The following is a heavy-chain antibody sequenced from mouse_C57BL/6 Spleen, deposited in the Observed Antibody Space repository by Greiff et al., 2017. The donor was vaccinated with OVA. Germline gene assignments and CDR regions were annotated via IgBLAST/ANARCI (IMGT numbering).Heavy chain of an antibody. CDR3: ARQLVYWYFDV. CDR1: GFTFSSYT. Sequence: EVQLQESGGGLVKPGGSLKLSCAASGFTFSSYTMSWVRQTPEKRLEWVATISGGGGNTYYPDSVKGRFTISRDNAKNTLYLQMSSVRSEDTALNYCARQLVYWYFDVWGTGTTVTVSS. J-gene: IGHJ1*03. CDR2: ISGGGGNT. V-gene: IGHV5-9*01. D-gene: IGHD4-1*01.